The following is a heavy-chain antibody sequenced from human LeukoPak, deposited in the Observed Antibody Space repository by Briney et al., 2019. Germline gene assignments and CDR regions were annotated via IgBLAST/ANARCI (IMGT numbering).Heavy chain of an antibody. CDR3: ARDHDYVWGSYRYPPTDY. V-gene: IGHV1-18*01. D-gene: IGHD3-16*02. CDR2: ISAYNGNT. J-gene: IGHJ4*02. CDR1: GYTFTSYG. Sequence: EASVKVSCKASGYTFTSYGISWVRQAPGQGLEWMGWISAYNGNTNYAQKLQGRVTMTTDTSTSTAYMELRSLRSDDTAVYYCARDHDYVWGSYRYPPTDYWGQGTLVTVSS.